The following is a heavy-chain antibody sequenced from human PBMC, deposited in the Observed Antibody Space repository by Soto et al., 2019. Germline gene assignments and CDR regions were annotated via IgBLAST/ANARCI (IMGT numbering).Heavy chain of an antibody. D-gene: IGHD5-12*01. V-gene: IGHV3-30*18. CDR1: GFTFSSFG. CDR2: MAYDGSNE. Sequence: PGGSLRLSCAASGFTFSSFGIHWVRQAPGKGLEWVAVMAYDGSNEYYADSVRGRFTISRDNSKSTVYLQMNSLRPEDTAVYYCAKNTVGLGRYYYYGMDVWGQGTTVTVSS. J-gene: IGHJ6*02. CDR3: AKNTVGLGRYYYYGMDV.